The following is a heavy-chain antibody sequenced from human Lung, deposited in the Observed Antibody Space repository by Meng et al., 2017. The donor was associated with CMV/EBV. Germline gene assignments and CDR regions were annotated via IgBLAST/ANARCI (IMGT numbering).Heavy chain of an antibody. D-gene: IGHD3-22*01. J-gene: IGHJ4*02. CDR2: INHRGST. CDR3: ARGSTSVTMIVVVITAASLAYDS. CDR1: GGSFSGYD. Sequence: SQTXSLTXAVYGGSFSGYDWSWIRQSPGKGLEWIGEINHRGSTNYNPSLKSRLTISVDTSKNQFSLKLNSVTAADTAVYYCARGSTSVTMIVVVITAASLAYDSWGQGTXVNVYS. V-gene: IGHV4-34*01.